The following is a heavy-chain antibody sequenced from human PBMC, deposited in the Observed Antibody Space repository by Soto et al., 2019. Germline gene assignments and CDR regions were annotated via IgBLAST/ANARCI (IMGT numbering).Heavy chain of an antibody. J-gene: IGHJ4*02. D-gene: IGHD1-26*01. CDR1: GFTLTTYT. CDR3: VREDGVVGASSAFDS. Sequence: EVQLVESGGGLVAPGGSLRLSCVDSGFTLTTYTMNWVRQAPGTGLEWVSSINGRSNYKYYSESVKGRFTISRDNAQNSLFLQMSRLGPEDTAVYYCVREDGVVGASSAFDSWGQGTLVTVSS. CDR2: INGRSNYK. V-gene: IGHV3-21*02.